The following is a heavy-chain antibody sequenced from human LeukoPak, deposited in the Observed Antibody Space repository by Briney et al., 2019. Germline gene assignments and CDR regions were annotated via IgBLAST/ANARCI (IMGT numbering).Heavy chain of an antibody. CDR1: GFTFSNYV. CDR3: AKGSTYNYGPDY. V-gene: IGHV3-23*01. CDR2: ISGSGGST. Sequence: PGGSLRLSCAASGFTFSNYVMSWVRQAPGKGLEWVSGISGSGGSTYYADSVKGRFTISRDNSKNTLYLQMNSLRAEDTAVYYCAKGSTYNYGPDYWGQGTLVTVSS. D-gene: IGHD5-18*01. J-gene: IGHJ4*02.